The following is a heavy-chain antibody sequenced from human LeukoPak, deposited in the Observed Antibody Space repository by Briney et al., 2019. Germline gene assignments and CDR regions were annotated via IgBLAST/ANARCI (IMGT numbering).Heavy chain of an antibody. J-gene: IGHJ6*02. V-gene: IGHV1-69*04. CDR1: GGTFSSYA. Sequence: ASVKVSCKASGGTFSSYAISWVRQAPGQGLEWMGRIIPILGIANYAQKLQGRVTITADKSTSTAYMELSSLRSEDTAVYYCARESRGGYSGYGPHYYYYGMDVWGQGTTVTVSS. CDR2: IIPILGIA. CDR3: ARESRGGYSGYGPHYYYYGMDV. D-gene: IGHD5-12*01.